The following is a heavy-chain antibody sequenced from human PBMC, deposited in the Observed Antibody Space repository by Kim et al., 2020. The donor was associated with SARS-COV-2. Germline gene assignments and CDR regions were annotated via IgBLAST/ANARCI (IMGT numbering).Heavy chain of an antibody. V-gene: IGHV3-33*01. CDR2: IWYDGSNK. CDR1: GFTFSSYG. CDR3: ERSSGSGIEYFQH. D-gene: IGHD3-10*01. Sequence: GGSLRLSCAASGFTFSSYGMHWVRQAPGKGLEWVAVIWYDGSNKYYADSVKGRFTISRDNSKNTLYLQMNSLRAEDTAVYYCERSSGSGIEYFQHWGQGTLVTVSS. J-gene: IGHJ1*01.